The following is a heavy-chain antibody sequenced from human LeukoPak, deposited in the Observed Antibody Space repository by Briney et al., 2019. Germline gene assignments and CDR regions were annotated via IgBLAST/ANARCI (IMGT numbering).Heavy chain of an antibody. D-gene: IGHD3-9*01. CDR1: GFTFSSYD. V-gene: IGHV3-48*03. CDR2: ISSAGTTI. J-gene: IGHJ4*02. CDR3: ARGRLVRLFDY. Sequence: PGGSLRLSCAASGFTFSSYDMNWVRQAPGKGLEWVSYISSAGTTIYYADSVKGRFTISRDNAKNSLYLQMNSLRAEDTAVCYCARGRLVRLFDYWGQGTLVTVSS.